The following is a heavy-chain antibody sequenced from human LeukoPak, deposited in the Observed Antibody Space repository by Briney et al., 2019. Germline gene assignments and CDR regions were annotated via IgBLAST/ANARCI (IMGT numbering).Heavy chain of an antibody. CDR1: GYSISSGYY. CDR3: ATIPFDWLLPSPH. D-gene: IGHD3-9*01. V-gene: IGHV4-38-2*02. Sequence: SETLSLTCTVSGYSISSGYYWGWIRQPPGKGLEWIGSIYHSGSTYYNPSLKSRVTISVDTSKNQFSLKLSSVTAADTAVYYCATIPFDWLLPSPHWGQGTLVTVSS. J-gene: IGHJ4*02. CDR2: IYHSGST.